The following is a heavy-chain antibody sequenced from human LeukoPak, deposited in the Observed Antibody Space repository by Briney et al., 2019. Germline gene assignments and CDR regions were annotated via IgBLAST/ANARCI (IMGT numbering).Heavy chain of an antibody. CDR1: GFTVSSNY. Sequence: QTGGSLRLSCAASGFTVSSNYMSWVRQAPGKGLEWVSVIYSGGSTYYADSVKGRFTISRDNSKNTLYLQMNSLRAEDTAVYYCAREVGASEFDYWGQGTLVTVSS. J-gene: IGHJ4*02. CDR3: AREVGASEFDY. D-gene: IGHD1-26*01. CDR2: IYSGGST. V-gene: IGHV3-53*01.